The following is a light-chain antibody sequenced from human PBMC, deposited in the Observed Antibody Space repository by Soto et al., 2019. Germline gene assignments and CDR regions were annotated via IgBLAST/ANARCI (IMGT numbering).Light chain of an antibody. CDR3: QTYNSAPLT. J-gene: IGKJ4*01. CDR2: AAS. V-gene: IGKV1-27*01. Sequence: DIERTQSPSSLSASVGDRFPSTGGASLPISNYLAWYQQKPGKIKHLLIYAASTLQAGVPSRFSGSGSGTDFTITISSLQPEDVAAYYCQTYNSAPLTFGGGTQVDI. CDR1: LPISNY.